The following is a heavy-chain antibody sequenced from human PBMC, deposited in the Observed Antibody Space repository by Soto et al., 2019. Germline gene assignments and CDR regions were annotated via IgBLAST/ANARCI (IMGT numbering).Heavy chain of an antibody. CDR3: TKKAVANTPKGHFDS. CDR2: TTSDGNYK. CDR1: GFSFSTHA. D-gene: IGHD6-19*01. V-gene: IGHV3-30*18. Sequence: QPGGSLRLSCAASGFSFSTHAMYWVRRAPGKGLEWVASTTSDGNYKFYADSVKGRFTVSRDNSKNTLFLQMSSLRIEDTAVYYCTKKAVANTPKGHFDSWGQGTLVTVSS. J-gene: IGHJ4*02.